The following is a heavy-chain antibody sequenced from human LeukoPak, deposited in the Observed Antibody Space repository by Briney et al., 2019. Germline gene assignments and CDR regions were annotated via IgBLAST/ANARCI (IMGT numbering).Heavy chain of an antibody. CDR1: GFTFSHYY. J-gene: IGHJ4*02. CDR2: ISGSSGYI. CDR3: ARAAGEMATIRY. Sequence: GGSLRLSCAASGFTFSHYYMTWVRQAPGKGLEWVSSISGSSGYIFYADSVKGRFTISRDNAKNSLYLQMNSLRAEDTAVYYCARAAGEMATIRYWGQGTLVTVSS. D-gene: IGHD5-24*01. V-gene: IGHV3-21*01.